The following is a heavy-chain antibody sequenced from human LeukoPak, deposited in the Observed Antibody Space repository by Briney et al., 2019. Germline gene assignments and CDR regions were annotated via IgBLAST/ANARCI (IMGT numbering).Heavy chain of an antibody. D-gene: IGHD1-14*01. J-gene: IGHJ4*02. Sequence: GGSLRLSCAASGFTFSSYAMSWVRQAPGKGLEWVSAISGNGGSTYYADSVKGRFTISRDNSKNTLYLQMNRLRAEDTAVYYCAKRVTGTILVYWGQGTLVTVSS. CDR3: AKRVTGTILVY. CDR1: GFTFSSYA. V-gene: IGHV3-23*01. CDR2: ISGNGGST.